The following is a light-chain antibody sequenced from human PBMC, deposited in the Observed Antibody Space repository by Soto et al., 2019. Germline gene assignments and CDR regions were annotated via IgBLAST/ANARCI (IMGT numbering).Light chain of an antibody. J-gene: IGKJ2*01. Sequence: ETVMTQSPATLSVSPGDRVTLSCRASQSVSTNLAWYQQKPGQAPRLLIYGASTRATGIPARFSGSGSGTEFTLTISSLRSVDFAVYYCQRYNDLPPTYTFGQGTILEIK. CDR3: QRYNDLPPTYT. CDR2: GAS. CDR1: QSVSTN. V-gene: IGKV3-15*01.